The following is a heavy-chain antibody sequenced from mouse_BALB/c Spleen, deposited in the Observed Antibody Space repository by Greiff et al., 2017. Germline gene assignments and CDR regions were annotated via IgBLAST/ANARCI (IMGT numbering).Heavy chain of an antibody. CDR3: TREDGSPSLDY. J-gene: IGHJ2*01. Sequence: VQLQQPGSELVRPGASVKLSCKASGYTFTSYWMHWVKQRPGQGLEWIGGINPSNGGTNFNEKFKSKATLTVDKSSSTAYMQLSSLTSEDSAVYYCTREDGSPSLDYWGQGTTLTVSS. CDR2: INPSNGGT. V-gene: IGHV1S81*02. CDR1: GYTFTSYW. D-gene: IGHD1-1*01.